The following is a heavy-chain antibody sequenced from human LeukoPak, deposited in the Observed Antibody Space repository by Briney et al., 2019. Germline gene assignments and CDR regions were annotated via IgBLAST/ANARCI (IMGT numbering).Heavy chain of an antibody. J-gene: IGHJ6*03. D-gene: IGHD3-9*01. Sequence: ASVKVSCKASGYTFTSYDINWVRQATGQGLEWMGWMNPNSGNTGYAQKFQGRVTMTRNTSISTAYMELSSLRSEDTAVYYCARGRRYFDWLTFYYYYMDVWGKGTTVTVSS. CDR1: GYTFTSYD. V-gene: IGHV1-8*01. CDR2: MNPNSGNT. CDR3: ARGRRYFDWLTFYYYYMDV.